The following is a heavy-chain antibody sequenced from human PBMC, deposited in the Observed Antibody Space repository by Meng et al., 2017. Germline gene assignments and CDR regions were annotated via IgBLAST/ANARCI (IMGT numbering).Heavy chain of an antibody. V-gene: IGHV1-69*01. J-gene: IGHJ5*02. Sequence: QVRAVQVAAEVKKPGSSGKFSGKASGGTFSSYAISWVRQAPGQGHEWMGGIIPIFGTANYAQKFQGSVTITADDSTSTAYMELSSLRSEDTAVYYCARESWFDPWGQGTLVTVSS. CDR1: GGTFSSYA. CDR2: IIPIFGTA. CDR3: ARESWFDP.